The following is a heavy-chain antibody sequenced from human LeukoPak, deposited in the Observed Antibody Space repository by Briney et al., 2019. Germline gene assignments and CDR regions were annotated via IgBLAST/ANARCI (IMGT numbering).Heavy chain of an antibody. J-gene: IGHJ4*02. D-gene: IGHD3-10*01. Sequence: GESLKISCKGSGYRFTSYWIGWVRQMPGKGLEWMGIIYPGDSDTRYSPSFQGQVTISADKSISTAYLQWSGLKASDTAMYYCARPYGSGSYYNVRYFDYWGQGTLVTVSS. V-gene: IGHV5-51*01. CDR3: ARPYGSGSYYNVRYFDY. CDR1: GYRFTSYW. CDR2: IYPGDSDT.